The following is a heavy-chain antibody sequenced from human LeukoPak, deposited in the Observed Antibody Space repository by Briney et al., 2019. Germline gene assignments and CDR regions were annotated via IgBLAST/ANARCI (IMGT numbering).Heavy chain of an antibody. CDR1: GGSFSGYY. CDR2: INHSGST. V-gene: IGHV4-34*01. J-gene: IGHJ5*02. Sequence: SETLSLTCAVYGGSFSGYYWSWIRQPPGKGLEWIGEINHSGSTNYNPSLKSRVTIPVDTSKNQFSLKLSSVTAADTAVYYCARGDSSGYYDWFDPWGQGTLVTVSS. D-gene: IGHD3-22*01. CDR3: ARGDSSGYYDWFDP.